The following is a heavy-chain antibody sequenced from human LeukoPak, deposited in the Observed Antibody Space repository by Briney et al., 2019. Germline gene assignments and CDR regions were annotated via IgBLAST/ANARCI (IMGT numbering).Heavy chain of an antibody. J-gene: IGHJ4*02. Sequence: PGGSLRLSCAASGFSISSYWMHWVRQVPGKGLVWVSRISPDGSTTGYADSVKGRFTASRDNARNTPYLQINSLRAEDSAVYYCTRDRTTITLFELWGQGTLVTVSS. D-gene: IGHD4-11*01. CDR2: ISPDGSTT. CDR3: TRDRTTITLFEL. V-gene: IGHV3-74*01. CDR1: GFSISSYW.